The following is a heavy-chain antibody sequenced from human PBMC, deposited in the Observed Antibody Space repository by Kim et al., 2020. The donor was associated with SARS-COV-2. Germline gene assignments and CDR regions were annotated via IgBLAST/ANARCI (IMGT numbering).Heavy chain of an antibody. CDR2: IYNGGST. CDR1: GFTVSSNY. D-gene: IGHD3-10*01. CDR3: ATAGESDYYYGMVV. V-gene: IGHV3-53*01. Sequence: GGSLRLSCAASGFTVSSNYMSWVRQAPGKGLEWVSVIYNGGSTYYSASVKDRFTISSNNSNNKPYLQMNSRRAEDTAADYCATAGESDYYYGMVVWCRGT. J-gene: IGHJ6*02.